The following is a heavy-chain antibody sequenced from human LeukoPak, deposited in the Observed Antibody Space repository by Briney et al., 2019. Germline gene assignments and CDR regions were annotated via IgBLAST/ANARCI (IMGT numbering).Heavy chain of an antibody. CDR3: ARASIAARLRFDY. D-gene: IGHD6-6*01. J-gene: IGHJ4*02. Sequence: SETLSLTCTVSGGSISSYYWSWIRQPPGKGLEWIGHIYTSGSTYYNPSLKSRVTISVDTSKNQFSLKLSSVTAADTAVYYCARASIAARLRFDYWGQGTLVTVSS. CDR1: GGSISSYY. CDR2: IYTSGST. V-gene: IGHV4-4*09.